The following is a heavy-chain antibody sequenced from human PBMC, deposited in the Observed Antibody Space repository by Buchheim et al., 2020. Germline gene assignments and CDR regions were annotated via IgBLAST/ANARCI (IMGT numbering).Heavy chain of an antibody. D-gene: IGHD6-19*01. Sequence: EVQLLESGGGLVQPGGSLRLSCAASGFTFSSYAMSWVRQAPGKGLEWVSAISGSGGSTYYADSVKGRFTISRDNSKTTLYLQMNSLRGEDTAVEYCAKEGQYSSGWYLKGQGGMDVWDQGTT. V-gene: IGHV3-23*01. J-gene: IGHJ6*02. CDR1: GFTFSSYA. CDR2: ISGSGGST. CDR3: AKEGQYSSGWYLKGQGGMDV.